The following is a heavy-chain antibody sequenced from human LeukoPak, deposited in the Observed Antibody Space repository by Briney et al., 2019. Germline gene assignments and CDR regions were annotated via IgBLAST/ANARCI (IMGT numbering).Heavy chain of an antibody. CDR3: ARRGAGSSIVGAHYFDY. CDR2: IYYSGST. CDR1: GGSISSSSYY. D-gene: IGHD1-26*01. V-gene: IGHV4-39*01. Sequence: SETLSLTCTVSGGSISSSSYYWGWIRQPPGTGLEWIGSIYYSGSTYYNPSLKSRVTISVDTSKNQFSLKLSSVTAADTAVYYCARRGAGSSIVGAHYFDYWGQGTLVTVSS. J-gene: IGHJ4*02.